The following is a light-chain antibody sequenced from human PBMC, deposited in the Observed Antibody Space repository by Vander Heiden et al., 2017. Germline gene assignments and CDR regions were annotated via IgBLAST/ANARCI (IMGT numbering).Light chain of an antibody. CDR2: DDS. CDR3: QVWDSSSDRVV. CDR1: NFGSKS. V-gene: IGLV3-21*02. Sequence: SYVLTQPPSVSVAPGQTARITCGGNNFGSKSVHWYQQKPGPAPVRCVYDDSDRPSGIPERFSGSNSGTTATLTTSRVEAGDEADDYCQVWDSSSDRVVCGGGTKLTGL. J-gene: IGLJ2*01.